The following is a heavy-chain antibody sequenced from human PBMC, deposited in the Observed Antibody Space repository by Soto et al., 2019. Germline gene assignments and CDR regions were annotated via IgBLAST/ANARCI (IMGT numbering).Heavy chain of an antibody. CDR2: IIPIFGTA. Sequence: SVKVSCKASGGTFSSYAISWVRQAPGQGLEWMGGIIPIFGTANYAQKFQGRVTITADESTSTAYMDLSSLRSEDTAVYSCERVKVGATTGYSFDYWGQGPLVTVSS. V-gene: IGHV1-69*13. J-gene: IGHJ4*02. CDR1: GGTFSSYA. D-gene: IGHD1-26*01. CDR3: ERVKVGATTGYSFDY.